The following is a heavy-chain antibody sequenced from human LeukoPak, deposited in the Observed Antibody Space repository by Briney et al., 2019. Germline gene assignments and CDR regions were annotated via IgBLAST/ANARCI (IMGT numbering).Heavy chain of an antibody. J-gene: IGHJ6*02. CDR2: INQSGGSA. Sequence: GASVKVSCKASGYTFTSYFMHWVRQAPGQGLEWMGIINQSGGSASSAQKFQGRVTMTRDTSTSTVYLELSSLRSDDTAVYCCARDHGGTLRGYYYYAMDVWGQGTMVTVSS. CDR1: GYTFTSYF. D-gene: IGHD3-16*01. CDR3: ARDHGGTLRGYYYYAMDV. V-gene: IGHV1-46*01.